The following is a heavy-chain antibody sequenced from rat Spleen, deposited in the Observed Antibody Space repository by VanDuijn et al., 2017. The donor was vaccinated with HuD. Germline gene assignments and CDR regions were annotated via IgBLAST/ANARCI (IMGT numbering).Heavy chain of an antibody. Sequence: EVQLVESGGGLVQPGRSLKLSCAASGFTFDDYHMAWVRQAPTKGLDWVAYISYDGGSTYYRDSVKGRFTISRDNAKSTLYLQMDSLRSEDTATYYCTTLITMMVPWWGQGTLVTVSS. D-gene: IGHD1-12*02. CDR1: GFTFDDYH. J-gene: IGHJ3*01. V-gene: IGHV5-20*01. CDR2: ISYDGGST. CDR3: TTLITMMVPW.